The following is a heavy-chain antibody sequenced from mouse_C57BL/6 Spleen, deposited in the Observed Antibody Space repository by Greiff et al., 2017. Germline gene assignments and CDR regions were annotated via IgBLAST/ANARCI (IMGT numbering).Heavy chain of an antibody. D-gene: IGHD2-4*01. J-gene: IGHJ2*01. CDR2: ISSGSSTT. CDR3: ARRDYEGYFDC. V-gene: IGHV5-17*01. Sequence: EVKLMEPGGGLVKPGGSLKLSCAASGFTFSDYGMHWVRQAPEQGLEWVAYISSGSSTTYYADTVKGRVTISRDTAKNTLFLQMTSLRSEDTAMYYCARRDYEGYFDCWGQGTTLTVSS. CDR1: GFTFSDYG.